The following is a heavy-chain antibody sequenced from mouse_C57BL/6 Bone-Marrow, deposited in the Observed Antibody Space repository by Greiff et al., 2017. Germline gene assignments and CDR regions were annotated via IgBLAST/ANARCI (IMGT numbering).Heavy chain of an antibody. J-gene: IGHJ1*03. CDR1: GFTFSSYG. Sequence: EVKLMESGGDLVKPGGSLKLSCAASGFTFSSYGMSWVRQTPDKRLEWVATISRGGSYTYYPDSVKGRFPISRDNAKNTLYLQMSSLKSEDTAMYYCAGRGFYYGSRGYFDVWGTGTTGTGSS. CDR2: ISRGGSYT. CDR3: AGRGFYYGSRGYFDV. D-gene: IGHD1-1*01. V-gene: IGHV5-6*01.